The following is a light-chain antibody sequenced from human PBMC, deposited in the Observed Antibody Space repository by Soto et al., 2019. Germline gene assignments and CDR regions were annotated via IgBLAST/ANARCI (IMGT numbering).Light chain of an antibody. J-gene: IGLJ1*01. Sequence: QSVLTQPRSVSGSPGQSVTLSCTGTSSDVGGYNYVSWYQQHPGKAPKVIIYDVSKRPSGAPDRFSGSKSGNTASLTISGLQAEDADDYYCCSYAGSSKVFGTGTKVTV. V-gene: IGLV2-11*01. CDR2: DVS. CDR3: CSYAGSSKV. CDR1: SSDVGGYNY.